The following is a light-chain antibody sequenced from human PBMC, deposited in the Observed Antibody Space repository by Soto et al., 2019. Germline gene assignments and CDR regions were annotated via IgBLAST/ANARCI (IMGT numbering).Light chain of an antibody. CDR1: QGISNF. CDR2: AAS. J-gene: IGKJ4*01. CDR3: PEYKSAPALT. Sequence: DIQMTQSPSSLSASVGDRVTITCRASQGISNFLAWYQQRPGKVPTLLIYAASALQSGVPSRFSGSGSGTDFTLTISSLQPEDVATYYCPEYKSAPALTFGGGTNVEIK. V-gene: IGKV1-27*01.